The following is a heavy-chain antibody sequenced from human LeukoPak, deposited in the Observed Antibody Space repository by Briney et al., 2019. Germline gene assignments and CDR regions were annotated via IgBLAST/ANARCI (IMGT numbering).Heavy chain of an antibody. J-gene: IGHJ5*02. CDR1: GFTFDTYA. CDR3: ARSQLLTSKFDP. V-gene: IGHV3-30-3*01. CDR2: ISHDESAK. D-gene: IGHD2-21*01. Sequence: GGSLRLSCAASGFTFDTYAIHWVRQAPGTGLEWVAVISHDESAKYYADSVTGRFIVSRDNSKNTSYLQINSLRPEDTAVYYCARSQLLTSKFDPWGQGALVTVSS.